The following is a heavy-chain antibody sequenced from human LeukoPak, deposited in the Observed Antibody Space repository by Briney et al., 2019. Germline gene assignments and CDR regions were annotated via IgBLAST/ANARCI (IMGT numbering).Heavy chain of an antibody. V-gene: IGHV3-74*03. Sequence: PGGSLRLSCVASGFTFSTFWMRWGRQVPGKGVLWVSRVSGDGSSTKYADSLKGRFTISRDNAKNTLYLQMNSLRAEDTAVYFCARASTTVPNLLDNWGQGTLVTVSS. J-gene: IGHJ4*02. CDR2: VSGDGSST. D-gene: IGHD4-17*01. CDR3: ARASTTVPNLLDN. CDR1: GFTFSTFW.